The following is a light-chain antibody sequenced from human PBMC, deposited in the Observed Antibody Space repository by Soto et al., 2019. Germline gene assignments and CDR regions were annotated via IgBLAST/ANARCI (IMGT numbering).Light chain of an antibody. CDR2: EVT. CDR1: SSDVADYKY. Sequence: QSVLTQPASVSGSPGQSITISCTGTSSDVADYKYVSWYQQHPGKAPKALIAEVTKRPSGVSDRFSGSKSGNTASLTISGLQAEDEADYYCSSYTTNSTLVFGTGTKLTVL. CDR3: SSYTTNSTLV. J-gene: IGLJ1*01. V-gene: IGLV2-14*01.